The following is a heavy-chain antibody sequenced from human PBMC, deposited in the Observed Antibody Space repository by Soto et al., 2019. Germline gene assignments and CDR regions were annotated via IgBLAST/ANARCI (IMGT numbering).Heavy chain of an antibody. D-gene: IGHD1-7*01. CDR1: GYTFTGYY. CDR3: ARDPITGTMAGEHYYYGMDV. J-gene: IGHJ6*02. Sequence: GASVKVSCKASGYTFTGYYMHWVRQAPGQGLEWMGWINPNSGGTNYAQKFQGWVTMTRDTSISTAYMELSRLRSDDTAVYHCARDPITGTMAGEHYYYGMDVWGQGTTVTVSS. CDR2: INPNSGGT. V-gene: IGHV1-2*04.